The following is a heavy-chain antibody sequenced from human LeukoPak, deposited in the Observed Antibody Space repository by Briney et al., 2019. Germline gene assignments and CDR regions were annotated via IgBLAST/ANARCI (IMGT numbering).Heavy chain of an antibody. Sequence: GGSLRLSCVASGFTPSTNYMSWVRQAPGKGPEWLSVLYRGGTTYYAGSVKGRFTISRDDSKNTLYLQMNSLRAEDTAVYYCARDYYYDESGQPVRLDYWGQGTLVTVSS. D-gene: IGHD3-22*01. CDR1: GFTPSTNY. V-gene: IGHV3-66*01. J-gene: IGHJ4*02. CDR3: ARDYYYDESGQPVRLDY. CDR2: LYRGGTT.